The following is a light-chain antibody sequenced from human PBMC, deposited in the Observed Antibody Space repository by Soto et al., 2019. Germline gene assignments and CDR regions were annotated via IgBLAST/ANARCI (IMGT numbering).Light chain of an antibody. CDR2: EVF. V-gene: IGLV2-14*01. CDR3: SSYTTTNTLYV. CDR1: NSDVGGYNY. Sequence: ALTQPASVSGSPGQSITIPSTGTNSDVGGYNYVSWYQHHPGKAPKLMIYEVFNRPSGVSSRFSGSKSGSTASLTISGLQAEDEADYYCSSYTTTNTLYVFGTGTKVTVL. J-gene: IGLJ1*01.